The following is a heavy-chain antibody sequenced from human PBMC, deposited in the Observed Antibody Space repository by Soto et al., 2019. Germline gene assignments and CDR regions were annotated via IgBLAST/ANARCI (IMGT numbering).Heavy chain of an antibody. V-gene: IGHV1-8*01. Sequence: ASVKVSCKASGYTFTTSHDISWVRQATGQGLEWMGWMSPNTGSTNYVQKFQGRVTMTRNTSISTAYMELSSLRSEDTAVYYCARTIFGVATYYFDFWGQGTPVTVS. CDR1: GYTFTTSHD. CDR2: MSPNTGST. J-gene: IGHJ4*02. CDR3: ARTIFGVATYYFDF. D-gene: IGHD3-3*01.